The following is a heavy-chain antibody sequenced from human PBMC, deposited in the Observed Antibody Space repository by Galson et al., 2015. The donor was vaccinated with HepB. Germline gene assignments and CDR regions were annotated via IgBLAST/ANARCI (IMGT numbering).Heavy chain of an antibody. Sequence: SLRLSCAASGFTFSSYGMHWVRQAPGKGLEWVAVISYDGSNKYYADSVKGRFTISRDNSKNTLYLQMNSLRAEDTAVYYCASRRDFWNGFGPWGQGTLVTVSS. CDR2: ISYDGSNK. J-gene: IGHJ5*02. CDR1: GFTFSSYG. CDR3: ASRRDFWNGFGP. V-gene: IGHV3-30*03. D-gene: IGHD3-3*01.